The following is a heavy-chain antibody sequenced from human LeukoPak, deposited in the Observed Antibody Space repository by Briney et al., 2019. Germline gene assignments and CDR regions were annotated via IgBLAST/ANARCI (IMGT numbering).Heavy chain of an antibody. CDR2: IYYSGST. D-gene: IGHD3-22*01. V-gene: IGHV4-59*01. Sequence: ASETLSLTCTVSGGSISSYYWSWIRQPPGKGLEWIGYIYYSGSTNYNPSLKSRVTISVDTSKNQFSLKLSSVTAADTAVYYCARAGGYYYDSSGDFDYWGQGTLVTVSS. CDR3: ARAGGYYYDSSGDFDY. J-gene: IGHJ4*02. CDR1: GGSISSYY.